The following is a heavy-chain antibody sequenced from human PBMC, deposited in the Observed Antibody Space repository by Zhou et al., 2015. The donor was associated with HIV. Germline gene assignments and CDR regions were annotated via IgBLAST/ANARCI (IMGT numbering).Heavy chain of an antibody. V-gene: IGHV3-13*01. CDR3: ARGTYYYGSGTLGAFDY. CDR2: IGTAGDT. J-gene: IGHJ4*02. D-gene: IGHD3-10*01. Sequence: EVQLVESGGGLVQPGGSLRLSCAASGFTFSSYDMHWVRQATGKGLEWVSAIGTAGDTYYPGSVKGRFTISRENAKNSLYLQMNSLRAGDTAVYYCARGTYYYGSGTLGAFDYWGQGTLVTVSS. CDR1: GFTFSSYD.